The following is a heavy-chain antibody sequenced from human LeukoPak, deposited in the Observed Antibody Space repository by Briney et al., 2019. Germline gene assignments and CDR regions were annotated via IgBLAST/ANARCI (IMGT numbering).Heavy chain of an antibody. Sequence: SLRLSCAASGFTFDDYAMHWVRQAPGKGLEWVSGISWNSGSIGYADSVKGRFTISRDNAKNSLYLQMNSLRAEDTALYYCAEDMGGYYLGGDNWFDPWGQGTLVTVSS. CDR1: GFTFDDYA. CDR3: AEDMGGYYLGGDNWFDP. CDR2: ISWNSGSI. V-gene: IGHV3-9*01. D-gene: IGHD3-3*01. J-gene: IGHJ5*02.